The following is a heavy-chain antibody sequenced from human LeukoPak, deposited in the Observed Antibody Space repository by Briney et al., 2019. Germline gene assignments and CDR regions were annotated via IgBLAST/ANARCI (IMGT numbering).Heavy chain of an antibody. CDR3: ARAVGDSGYGRYFDY. Sequence: SETLSLTCTVSGGSISTYYWSWLRQPPGKGLEWIGNVYNTGSTNYNPSLESRVTISVDTSKNHFSLRLSSVTAADTAVYYCARAVGDSGYGRYFDYWGQGTLVTVSS. J-gene: IGHJ4*02. D-gene: IGHD5-12*01. CDR1: GGSISTYY. V-gene: IGHV4-59*01. CDR2: VYNTGST.